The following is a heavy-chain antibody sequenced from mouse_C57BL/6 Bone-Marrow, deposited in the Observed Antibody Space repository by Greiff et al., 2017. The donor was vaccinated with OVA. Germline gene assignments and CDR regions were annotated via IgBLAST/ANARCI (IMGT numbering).Heavy chain of an antibody. Sequence: ESGAELVRPGASVTLSCKASGYTFTDYEMHWVKQTPVHGLEWIGAIDPETGGTAYNQKFKGKAILTADKSSSTAYMELRSLTSEDSAVYYCTRGLYPYFDYWGQGTTLTVSS. V-gene: IGHV1-15*01. CDR3: TRGLYPYFDY. CDR2: IDPETGGT. J-gene: IGHJ2*01. CDR1: GYTFTDYE. D-gene: IGHD2-3*01.